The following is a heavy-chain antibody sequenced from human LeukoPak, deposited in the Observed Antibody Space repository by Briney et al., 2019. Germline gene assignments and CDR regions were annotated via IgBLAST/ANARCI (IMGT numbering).Heavy chain of an antibody. D-gene: IGHD5-24*01. V-gene: IGHV4-34*01. CDR1: GGSFSGYY. J-gene: IGHJ3*02. CDR3: ARDLTEMATIGAFDI. Sequence: SETLSLTCAVYGGSFSGYYWSWIRQPPGKGLEWIGEINHSGSTNYNPSLKSRVTISVDTSKNQFSLKLSSVTAADTAVYYCARDLTEMATIGAFDIWGQGTMVTVSS. CDR2: INHSGST.